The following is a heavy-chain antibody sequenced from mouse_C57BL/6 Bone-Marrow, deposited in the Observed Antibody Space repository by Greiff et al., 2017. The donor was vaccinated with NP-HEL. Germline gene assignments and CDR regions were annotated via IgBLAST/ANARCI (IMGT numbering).Heavy chain of an antibody. CDR1: GYTFTSYW. J-gene: IGHJ2*01. Sequence: QVQLQQPGAELVRPGTSVKLSCKASGYTFTSYWMHWVKQRPGQGLEWIGVIDPSDSYTNYNQKFKGKATLSVDTSSSTAYMQLSSLTSEDAAVYYGARYGNYDYFDYWGQGTTLTVSS. CDR3: ARYGNYDYFDY. D-gene: IGHD2-1*01. V-gene: IGHV1-59*01. CDR2: IDPSDSYT.